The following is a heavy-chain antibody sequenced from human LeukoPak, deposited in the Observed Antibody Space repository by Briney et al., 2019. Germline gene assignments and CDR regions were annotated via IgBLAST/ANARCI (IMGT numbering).Heavy chain of an antibody. V-gene: IGHV1-2*02. J-gene: IGHJ6*03. D-gene: IGHD3-10*01. CDR3: ARDRGIDYYGSGSYYRHYYYYMDV. Sequence: ASVKVSCTASGYTFTGYYMHWVRQAPGQGLEWMGWINPNSGGTNYAQKFQGRVTMTRDTSISTAYMELSRLRSDDTAVYYCARDRGIDYYGSGSYYRHYYYYMDVWGKGTTVTVSS. CDR2: INPNSGGT. CDR1: GYTFTGYY.